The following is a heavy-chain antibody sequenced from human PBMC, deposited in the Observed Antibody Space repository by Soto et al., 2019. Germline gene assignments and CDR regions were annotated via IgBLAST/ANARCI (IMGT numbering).Heavy chain of an antibody. V-gene: IGHV1-69*06. J-gene: IGHJ6*02. CDR1: GGTFSSSA. CDR3: ARGRRYCSSTSCYRKADYGMDV. D-gene: IGHD2-2*02. CDR2: ISPIFGTA. Sequence: VASVKASCKASGGTFSSSAIRWVRQAPGQGLEWTGGISPIFGTANDAPKCQGRVTITADKSTSTAYMELSSLRSEDTAVYYCARGRRYCSSTSCYRKADYGMDVWGQGTTVTVSS.